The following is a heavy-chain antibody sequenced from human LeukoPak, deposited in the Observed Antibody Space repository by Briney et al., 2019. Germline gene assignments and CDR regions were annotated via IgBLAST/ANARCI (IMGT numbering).Heavy chain of an antibody. Sequence: PGGSLRLSCTASGFTFDNYAMIWVRQASGKGLEWVSVISGSGDGTDSTDSVRGRFTISRDNSKNTLYLEMSSLRVEDTAVYHCAKGRNSYDSGRCHSPSCYYGMDVWGQGTTVIVSS. CDR2: ISGSGDGT. CDR1: GFTFDNYA. D-gene: IGHD3-10*01. V-gene: IGHV3-23*01. J-gene: IGHJ6*02. CDR3: AKGRNSYDSGRCHSPSCYYGMDV.